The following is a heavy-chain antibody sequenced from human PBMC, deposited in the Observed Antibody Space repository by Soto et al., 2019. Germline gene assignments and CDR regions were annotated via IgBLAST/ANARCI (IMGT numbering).Heavy chain of an antibody. J-gene: IGHJ5*02. D-gene: IGHD2-21*02. CDR1: GYTFTSYD. CDR3: ARDAPDYCGGVCYP. V-gene: IGHV1-8*01. CDR2: MNPNSGNT. Sequence: QVQLVQSGAEVKKPGASVKVSCKTSGYTFTSYDINWVRQATGQGLEWMGWMNPNSGNTGYAQKFQGRVTMTRNTSLSTAHMELSSLRSEDTAVYYCARDAPDYCGGVCYPWGQGTLVTVSS.